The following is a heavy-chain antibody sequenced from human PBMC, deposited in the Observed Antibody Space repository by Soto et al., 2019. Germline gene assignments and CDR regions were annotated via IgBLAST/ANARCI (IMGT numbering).Heavy chain of an antibody. CDR2: ISWDGSNR. J-gene: IGHJ4*02. D-gene: IGHD3-3*01. Sequence: GPLRLSCAASVFTFDEYAMHWVRQPPGKGLEWVSLISWDGSNRYYADSVQGRFTISRDNSKYSLYLEMNSLRPEDTALYYCAKDISRGPTKNYDFWSGPDYWGQGTLVTVSS. CDR1: VFTFDEYA. CDR3: AKDISRGPTKNYDFWSGPDY. V-gene: IGHV3-43D*04.